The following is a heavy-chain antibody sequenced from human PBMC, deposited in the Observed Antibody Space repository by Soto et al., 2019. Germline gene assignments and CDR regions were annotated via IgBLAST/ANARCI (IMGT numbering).Heavy chain of an antibody. Sequence: EVQLVESGGDLVQPGGSLRLSCAASGFTFSGYWMSWVRQAPGKGLEWVASIKEDGSEKYYVDSVKGRFTISRDNAKNSLYLQMNCLRVEDTAVYYCARGGAVTGRFEYWCQGTLVTVSS. CDR3: ARGGAVTGRFEY. CDR1: GFTFSGYW. V-gene: IGHV3-7*01. J-gene: IGHJ4*02. D-gene: IGHD4-4*01. CDR2: IKEDGSEK.